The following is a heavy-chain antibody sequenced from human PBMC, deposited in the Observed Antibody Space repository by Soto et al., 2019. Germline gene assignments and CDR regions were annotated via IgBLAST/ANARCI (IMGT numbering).Heavy chain of an antibody. Sequence: LRLSCAASGFTFDSFAMTWVRQAPGKGLEWVSAISASGGSTYYADSVKGRFTISRDSSKNTLYLQMNSLRAEDTAVYYCARGAVTHDSWGQGTLVTVSS. CDR1: GFTFDSFA. D-gene: IGHD3-10*01. CDR2: ISASGGST. J-gene: IGHJ4*02. CDR3: ARGAVTHDS. V-gene: IGHV3-23*01.